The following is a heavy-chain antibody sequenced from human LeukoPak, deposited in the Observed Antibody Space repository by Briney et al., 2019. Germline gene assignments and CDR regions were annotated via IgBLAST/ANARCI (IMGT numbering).Heavy chain of an antibody. CDR2: IIPIFGTA. D-gene: IGHD3-10*01. Sequence: SVKVSCKASGGTFSSYAISWVRQAPGQGLEWMGGIIPIFGTANYAQKFQGRVTMTRDTSTSTVYMELSSLRSEDTAVYYCARGRITMVRGVSDNWFDPWGQGTLVTVSS. CDR1: GGTFSSYA. J-gene: IGHJ5*02. CDR3: ARGRITMVRGVSDNWFDP. V-gene: IGHV1-69*05.